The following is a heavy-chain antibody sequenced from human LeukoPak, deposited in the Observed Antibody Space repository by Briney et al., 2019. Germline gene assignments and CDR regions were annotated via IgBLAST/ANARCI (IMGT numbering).Heavy chain of an antibody. CDR3: AKRGVVIRVILVGLHKEAYYFDS. CDR2: IGASGGGT. CDR1: GITLSNYG. V-gene: IGHV3-23*01. Sequence: PGGSLRLSCAVSGITLSNYGMSWVRQAPGKGLEWVAGIGASGGGTNYADSVKGRFTISRDNPKNTLYLQMNSLRAEDTAVYFCAKRGVVIRVILVGLHKEAYYFDSWGQGALVTVSS. D-gene: IGHD3-22*01. J-gene: IGHJ4*02.